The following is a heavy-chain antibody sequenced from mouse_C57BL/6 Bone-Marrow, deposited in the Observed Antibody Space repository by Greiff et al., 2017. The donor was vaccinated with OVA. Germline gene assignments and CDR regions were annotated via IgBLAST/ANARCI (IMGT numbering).Heavy chain of an antibody. CDR2: IYPRSGNT. J-gene: IGHJ3*01. D-gene: IGHD2-3*01. Sequence: VQLQQPGAELVKPGASVKMSCKASGYTFTSYWITWVKQRPGQGLEWIGDIYPRSGNTYYNEKFKGKATLTADKSSSTAYMELRSLTSEDSAVYFCARWGWAWFAYWGQGTLVTVSA. CDR3: ARWGWAWFAY. CDR1: GYTFTSYW. V-gene: IGHV1-55*01.